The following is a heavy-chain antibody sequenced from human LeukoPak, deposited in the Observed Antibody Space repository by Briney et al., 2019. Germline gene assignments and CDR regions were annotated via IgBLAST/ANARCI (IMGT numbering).Heavy chain of an antibody. J-gene: IGHJ4*02. V-gene: IGHV3-23*01. CDR2: ISGSGGST. D-gene: IGHD3-16*01. CDR1: GGSISSSSYY. Sequence: PSETLSLTCTVSGGSISSSSYYWGWIRQAPGKGLEWVSAISGSGGSTYYADSVKGRFTISRDNSKNTLYLQMNSLRAEDTAVYYCAKTPITWYYFDYWGQGTLVTVSS. CDR3: AKTPITWYYFDY.